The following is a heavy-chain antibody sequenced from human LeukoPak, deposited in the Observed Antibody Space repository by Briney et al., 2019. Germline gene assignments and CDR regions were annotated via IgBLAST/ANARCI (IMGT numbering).Heavy chain of an antibody. J-gene: IGHJ4*02. CDR2: ISGSGGST. Sequence: GGSLRLSCATSGFTFSSYGMGWVRQAPGKGLEWVSAISGSGGSTYYADSVKGRFTISRDNSKNTLYLQMNSLRAEDTAVYYCAKDRRWLQLGYFDYWGQGTLVTVSS. V-gene: IGHV3-23*01. CDR3: AKDRRWLQLGYFDY. CDR1: GFTFSSYG. D-gene: IGHD5-24*01.